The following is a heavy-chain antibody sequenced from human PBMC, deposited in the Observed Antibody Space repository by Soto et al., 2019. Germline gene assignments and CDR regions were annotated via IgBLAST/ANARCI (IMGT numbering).Heavy chain of an antibody. CDR3: PKSGYGVSETGDY. CDR2: ISYDGSNK. D-gene: IGHD4-17*01. CDR1: GFTVSSYG. J-gene: IGHJ4*02. Sequence: QVQLVESGGGVVQPGRSLRLSCAASGFTVSSYGMHWVRQAPGKGLEWVAVISYDGSNKYYADSVKGLFTISRDNSKNTLYRQMNSLGAEDTAVYYCPKSGYGVSETGDYWGKGTLVTVCS. V-gene: IGHV3-30*18.